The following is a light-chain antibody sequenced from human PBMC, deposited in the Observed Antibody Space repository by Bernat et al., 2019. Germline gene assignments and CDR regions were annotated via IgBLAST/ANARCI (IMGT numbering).Light chain of an antibody. CDR1: QSVSSY. V-gene: IGKV3-11*01. J-gene: IGKJ3*01. CDR2: DAS. Sequence: EIVLTQTPATLSLSPGERATLSCRASQSVSSYLAWYQQKPGQAPSLLFYDASRRATGIPARFSGSGSGTDFTLTISSLEPEDFAVYYCQQRSNWPRFFTFGPGTKVEIK. CDR3: QQRSNWPRFFT.